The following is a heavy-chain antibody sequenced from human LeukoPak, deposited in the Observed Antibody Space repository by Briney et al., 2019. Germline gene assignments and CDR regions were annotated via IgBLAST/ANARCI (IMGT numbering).Heavy chain of an antibody. CDR1: GFTFSSYA. CDR2: ISGSGGST. J-gene: IGHJ5*02. D-gene: IGHD5-12*01. V-gene: IGHV3-23*01. CDR3: AKDDSGYDFGWFDP. Sequence: GGSLRLSCAASGFTFSSYAMSWVRQAPGKGLEWVSAISGSGGSTYYADSVKGRFTISRDNSKDTLYLQMNSLRAEDTAVYYCAKDDSGYDFGWFDPWGQGTLVTVSS.